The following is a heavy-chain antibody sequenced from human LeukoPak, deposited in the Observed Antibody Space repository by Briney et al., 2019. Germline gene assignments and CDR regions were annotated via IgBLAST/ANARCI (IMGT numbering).Heavy chain of an antibody. Sequence: GGSLRLSCAASGFTFSSYAIHWVRQAPGKGLEWVAVISFDGNNKYSADSVRGRFTISRDNSKNTVYLQMNSLRAEDTALYYCAKGHDPGALGLYCMDVWGQGITVTVSS. D-gene: IGHD1-26*01. CDR1: GFTFSSYA. CDR3: AKGHDPGALGLYCMDV. V-gene: IGHV3-30*18. CDR2: ISFDGNNK. J-gene: IGHJ6*02.